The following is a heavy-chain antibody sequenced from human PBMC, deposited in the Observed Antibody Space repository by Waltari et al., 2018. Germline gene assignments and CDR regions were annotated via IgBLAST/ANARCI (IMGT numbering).Heavy chain of an antibody. Sequence: QVQLQESGPGLVKPSQTLSLTCTVSGGSISSGGYYWSWIRQHPGKGLEWIWYIYYSWSTSYNPSLKSRVTISVDTSKNQFSLKLSSVTAADTAVYYCARGAYDFWSGSSEPTFDYWGQGTLVTVSS. J-gene: IGHJ4*02. CDR1: GGSISSGGYY. V-gene: IGHV4-31*03. CDR3: ARGAYDFWSGSSEPTFDY. D-gene: IGHD3-3*01. CDR2: IYYSWST.